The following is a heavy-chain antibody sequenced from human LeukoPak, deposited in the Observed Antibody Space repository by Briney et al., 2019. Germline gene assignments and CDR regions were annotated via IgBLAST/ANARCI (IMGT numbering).Heavy chain of an antibody. D-gene: IGHD3-3*01. CDR3: ARVFGAASYYYYMDV. J-gene: IGHJ6*03. Sequence: PGGSLRLSCAASGFTVSSNYMSWVRQAPGKGLEWVSVIYSGGSTYYADSVKGRFTISRDNSKNTLYLQMDSLRAEDTAVYYCARVFGAASYYYYMDVWGKGTTVTVPS. V-gene: IGHV3-53*01. CDR2: IYSGGST. CDR1: GFTVSSNY.